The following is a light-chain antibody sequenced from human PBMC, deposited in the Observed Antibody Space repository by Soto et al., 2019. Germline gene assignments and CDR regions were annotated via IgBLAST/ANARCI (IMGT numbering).Light chain of an antibody. CDR2: GAS. CDR1: QSVSSN. Sequence: EIVMTQSPATLSVSPCERATLSCRASQSVSSNLGWYQQKPGQAPRLLFYGASTRATGIPARFSGSGSGTDFTLTIRRLEPEDSAVYYCQQYHTSRTFGQGTKVDIK. V-gene: IGKV3-15*01. CDR3: QQYHTSRT. J-gene: IGKJ1*01.